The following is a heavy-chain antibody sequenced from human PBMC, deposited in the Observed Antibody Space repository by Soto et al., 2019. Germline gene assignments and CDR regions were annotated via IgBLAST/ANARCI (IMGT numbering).Heavy chain of an antibody. CDR1: GGTFSSYA. Sequence: QVQLVQSGAEVKKPGSSVKVSCKASGGTFSSYAISWVRQAPGQGLEWMGGIIPIFGTANYAQKFQGRVTITADESTGTAYMELSSLRSEDTAVYYCAREYDFWSGNYYYYGMDVWGQGTTVTVSS. CDR2: IIPIFGTA. CDR3: AREYDFWSGNYYYYGMDV. D-gene: IGHD3-3*01. V-gene: IGHV1-69*01. J-gene: IGHJ6*02.